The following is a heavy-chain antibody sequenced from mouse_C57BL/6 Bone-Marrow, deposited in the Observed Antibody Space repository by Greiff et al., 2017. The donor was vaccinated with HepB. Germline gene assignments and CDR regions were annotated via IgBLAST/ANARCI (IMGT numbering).Heavy chain of an antibody. CDR3: ARPRSGYYGHWGVAN. CDR2: ISSGGSYT. CDR1: GFTFSSYG. D-gene: IGHD2-1*01. J-gene: IGHJ3*01. Sequence: VHLLQSGGDLVKPGGSLKLSCPASGFTFSSYGMSWVRQNPDKRLEWVATISSGGSYTYYPDSVKGRFTFSRDNSKNTQYLQMSSLKSEDTAMYYGARPRSGYYGHWGVANWGQGTLVTVS. V-gene: IGHV5-6*01.